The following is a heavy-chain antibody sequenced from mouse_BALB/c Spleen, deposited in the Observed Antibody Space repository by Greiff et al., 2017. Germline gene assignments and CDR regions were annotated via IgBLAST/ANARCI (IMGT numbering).Heavy chain of an antibody. V-gene: IGHV1-4*01. CDR2: INPSSCYT. CDR1: GYTFTSYT. CDR3: ARDYYGYDGDAMDY. J-gene: IGHJ4*01. Sequence: QVQLKESGAELARPGASVKMSCKASGYTFTSYTMHWVKQRPGQGLEWIGYINPSSCYTNYNQKFKDKATLTADKSSSTAYMQLSSLTSEDSAVYYCARDYYGYDGDAMDYWGQGTSVTVSS. D-gene: IGHD2-2*01.